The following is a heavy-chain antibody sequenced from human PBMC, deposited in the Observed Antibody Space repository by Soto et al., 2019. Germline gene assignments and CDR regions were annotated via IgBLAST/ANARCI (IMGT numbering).Heavy chain of an antibody. J-gene: IGHJ4*02. CDR2: ISYDGSNE. CDR3: AKDTYYRDSSGYYVFDY. Sequence: GGSLRLSCEASGFIFNNYGMHWFRQAPGKGLEWVAHISYDGSNEHYVDSVKGRFTISRDNSKNTVYLQMNSLRAEDTAVYYCAKDTYYRDSSGYYVFDYWGQGTLVTVSS. CDR1: GFIFNNYG. D-gene: IGHD3-22*01. V-gene: IGHV3-30*18.